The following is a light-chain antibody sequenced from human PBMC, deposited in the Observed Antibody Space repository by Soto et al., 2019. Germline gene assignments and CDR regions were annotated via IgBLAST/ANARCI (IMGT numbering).Light chain of an antibody. CDR2: WAS. J-gene: IGKJ4*01. CDR1: QSILYSSNNKNY. V-gene: IGKV4-1*01. Sequence: DIEMTQSPDSLAVSLGERATINCKSSQSILYSSNNKNYLAWYQQKPGQPPKLLIYWASTRESGVPDRFSGSGSGTDFPLTISSLQAEDVAVYYCQHYYNKPLTFGGGTKVEIK. CDR3: QHYYNKPLT.